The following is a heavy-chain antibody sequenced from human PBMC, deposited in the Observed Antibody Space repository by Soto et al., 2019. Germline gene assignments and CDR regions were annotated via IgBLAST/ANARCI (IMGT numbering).Heavy chain of an antibody. V-gene: IGHV4-39*01. D-gene: IGHD3-9*01. CDR1: GGSISSSSYY. CDR2: IYYSGST. CDR3: ASEYYDILTGYYPSPFDY. Sequence: PSETLSLTCTVSGGSISSSSYYWGWIRQPPGKGLEWIGSIYYSGSTYYNPSLKSRVTIYVDTSKNQFSLKLSSVTAADTAVYYCASEYYDILTGYYPSPFDYWGQGTLVIVSS. J-gene: IGHJ4*02.